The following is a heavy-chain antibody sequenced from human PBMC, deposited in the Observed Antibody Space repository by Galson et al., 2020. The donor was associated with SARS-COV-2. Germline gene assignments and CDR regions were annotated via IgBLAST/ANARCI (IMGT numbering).Heavy chain of an antibody. Sequence: GGSLRLSCAASGVTFSSNAMHWVRQVPGKGLEWVAAIPDDGSNKYYADSVKGRFTISRDNSKNTLYLQMNSLGAEDTAVYYCAREWDYGSGRYFDYWGQGTLVAVSS. CDR3: AREWDYGSGRYFDY. CDR2: IPDDGSNK. CDR1: GVTFSSNA. V-gene: IGHV3-30-3*01. D-gene: IGHD3-10*01. J-gene: IGHJ4*02.